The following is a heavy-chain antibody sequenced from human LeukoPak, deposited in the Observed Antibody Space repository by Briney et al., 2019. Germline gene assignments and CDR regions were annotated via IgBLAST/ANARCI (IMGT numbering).Heavy chain of an antibody. CDR1: GGSISSYY. D-gene: IGHD3-22*01. Sequence: SETLSLTCTVSGGSISSYYWSWIRQPPGKGLEWIGYIYYSGSTNYNPSLKSRVTISVDTSKNQFSLKLSSVTAADTAVYYCARRIVVVSYDGWFDPWGQGTLVTVSS. V-gene: IGHV4-59*08. CDR3: ARRIVVVSYDGWFDP. CDR2: IYYSGST. J-gene: IGHJ5*02.